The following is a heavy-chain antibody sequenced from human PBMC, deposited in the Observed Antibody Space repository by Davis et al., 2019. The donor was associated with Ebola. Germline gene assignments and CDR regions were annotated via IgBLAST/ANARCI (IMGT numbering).Heavy chain of an antibody. V-gene: IGHV4-39*02. CDR2: IYYSGST. J-gene: IGHJ5*02. CDR3: AREGFLEWLLLRGDWFDP. CDR1: GGSISSSSYY. D-gene: IGHD3-3*01. Sequence: MPSETLSLTCTVSGGSISSSSYYWGWIRQPPGKGLEWIGSIYYSGSTYYNPSPKSRVTISVDPSKNQFSLKLSAVTAADTAVYYCAREGFLEWLLLRGDWFDPWGQGTLVTVSS.